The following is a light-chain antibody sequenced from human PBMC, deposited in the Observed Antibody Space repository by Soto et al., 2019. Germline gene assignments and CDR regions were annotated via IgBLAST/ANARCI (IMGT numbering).Light chain of an antibody. Sequence: QSVLTQPPSVSAAPGHAVTISCSGSSFNIGHNYVSWYQQLPGTAPKVLIYDNDKRPSGIPDRVSGSKSGTSASLVITGLQTGDEADYYCGAWDTSLSAVIFGGGTKLTVL. V-gene: IGLV1-51*01. J-gene: IGLJ2*01. CDR2: DND. CDR1: SFNIGHNY. CDR3: GAWDTSLSAVI.